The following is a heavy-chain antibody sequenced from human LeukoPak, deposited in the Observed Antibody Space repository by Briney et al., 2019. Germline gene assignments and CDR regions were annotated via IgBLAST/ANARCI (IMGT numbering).Heavy chain of an antibody. J-gene: IGHJ4*02. V-gene: IGHV3-23*01. Sequence: PGGSLRLSCAASGFTFSSYAMTWVRQAPGKRREWVSGVIGSGATTYYADSVKGRLTISRDNSKHTLYLQMNSLSAEDTAIYYCAKSFSPGSMDMSFDSWGQGAPVTVSS. CDR3: AKSFSPGSMDMSFDS. CDR1: GFTFSSYA. D-gene: IGHD2-2*03. CDR2: VIGSGATT.